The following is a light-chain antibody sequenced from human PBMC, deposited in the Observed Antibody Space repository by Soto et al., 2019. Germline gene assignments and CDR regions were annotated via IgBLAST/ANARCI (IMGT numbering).Light chain of an antibody. J-gene: IGLJ2*01. CDR3: SSNTGSSNLV. Sequence: QSALTQPPSASGTPGQSVTIPCTGTSSDVGDYNYVSWYQQHPGKAPKLMIYEVSSRPSGVPDRFSGSKSGNTASLTVSGLQAEDEADYYCSSNTGSSNLVFGGGTKLTVL. V-gene: IGLV2-8*01. CDR2: EVS. CDR1: SSDVGDYNY.